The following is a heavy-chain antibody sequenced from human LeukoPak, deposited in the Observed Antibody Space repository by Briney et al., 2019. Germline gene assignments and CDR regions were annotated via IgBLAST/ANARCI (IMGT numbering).Heavy chain of an antibody. V-gene: IGHV1-18*01. J-gene: IGHJ6*03. D-gene: IGHD2-2*01. CDR3: AVVPAAPWGYYYYYYMDV. Sequence: ASVKVSCKASGYTFTSYGISWVRQAPGQGLEWMGWISAYNGNTNYAQKLQGRVTMTTDTSTSTAHMELRSLRSDDTAVYYCAVVPAAPWGYYYYYYMDVWGKGTTVTVSS. CDR2: ISAYNGNT. CDR1: GYTFTSYG.